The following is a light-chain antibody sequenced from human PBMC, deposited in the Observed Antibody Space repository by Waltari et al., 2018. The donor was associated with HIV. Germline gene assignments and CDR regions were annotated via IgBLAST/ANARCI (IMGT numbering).Light chain of an antibody. CDR2: YDS. V-gene: IGLV3-21*04. Sequence: SYVVTQPPSVSVAPGQTARISCGGDNIGSKSVHWYQQRPGQAPVLVIYYDSDRPSGIPERFSSSSAGNTDTRTISRVEAGDEADYFCLVWDTATAHVIFGGGTKLTVL. CDR1: NIGSKS. J-gene: IGLJ2*01. CDR3: LVWDTATAHVI.